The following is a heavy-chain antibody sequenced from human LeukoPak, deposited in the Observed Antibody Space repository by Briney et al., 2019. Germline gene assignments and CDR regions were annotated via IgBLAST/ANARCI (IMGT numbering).Heavy chain of an antibody. CDR2: IYYSGST. J-gene: IGHJ4*02. D-gene: IGHD3/OR15-3a*01. V-gene: IGHV4-39*01. CDR1: GVSINSSRYS. CDR3: ARQTGSGLFILP. Sequence: SETLSLTCTVSGVSINSSRYSWGWIRQPPGKGLEWIGSIYYSGSTYDNSSLKRRSTISVDTSKNQFSLKLSSVTAADTAVYYCARQTGSGLFILPGGQGTLVTVSS.